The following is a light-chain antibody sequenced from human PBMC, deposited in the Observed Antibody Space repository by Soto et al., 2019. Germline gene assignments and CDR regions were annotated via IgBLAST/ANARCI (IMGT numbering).Light chain of an antibody. CDR1: QSVGSN. CDR3: QQYNNWPQT. V-gene: IGKV3-15*01. Sequence: EIVMTQSPASLSVSPGEGATLSCRASQSVGSNLAWYQQKPGQAPRLLIYGAFTRATGIPARFSGSGSGTEFTLTISSLQSGDFAVYYCQQYNNWPQTFGQGTKVDIK. J-gene: IGKJ1*01. CDR2: GAF.